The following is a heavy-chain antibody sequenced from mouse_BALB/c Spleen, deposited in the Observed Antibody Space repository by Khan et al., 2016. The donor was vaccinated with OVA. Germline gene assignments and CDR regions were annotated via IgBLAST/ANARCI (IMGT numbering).Heavy chain of an antibody. D-gene: IGHD1-1*02. Sequence: EVELVESGGGLVKPGGSLKLSCAASGFTFSDYYMYWVRQTPEKRLEWVATISDGGSYTYYPDSVKGRFTISSDNAKNTPYLQKSSLKSEDTASDYCARAGYGGFACWSRGTLVTVSA. CDR3: ARAGYGGFAC. J-gene: IGHJ3*01. CDR2: ISDGGSYT. CDR1: GFTFSDYY. V-gene: IGHV5-4*02.